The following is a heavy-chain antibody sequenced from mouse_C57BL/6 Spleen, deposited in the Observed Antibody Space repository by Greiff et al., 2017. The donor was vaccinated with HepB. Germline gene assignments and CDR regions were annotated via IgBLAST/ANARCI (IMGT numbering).Heavy chain of an antibody. V-gene: IGHV1-82*01. J-gene: IGHJ4*01. CDR2: IYPGDGDT. Sequence: QVQLQQSGPELVKPGASVKISCKASGYAFSSSWMNWVKQRPGQGLEWIGRIYPGDGDTNYNGKFKGKATLTADKSSSTAYMQLSSLTSEDSAVYFCARHGKGAMDYWGQGTSVTVSS. CDR3: ARHGKGAMDY. D-gene: IGHD2-1*01. CDR1: GYAFSSSW.